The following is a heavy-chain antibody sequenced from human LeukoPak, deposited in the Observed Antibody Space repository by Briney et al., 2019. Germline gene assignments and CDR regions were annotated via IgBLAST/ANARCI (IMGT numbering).Heavy chain of an antibody. D-gene: IGHD3-10*01. CDR3: ARVRMDYGSGSPADY. V-gene: IGHV3-11*01. CDR1: GFTFSDYY. Sequence: SGGSLRLSCAASGFTFSDYYMCWIRQAPGKGLEWVSYISSSGSTIYYADSVKGRFTISRDNAKNSLYLQMNSLRAEDTAVYYCARVRMDYGSGSPADYWGQGTLVTVSS. CDR2: ISSSGSTI. J-gene: IGHJ4*02.